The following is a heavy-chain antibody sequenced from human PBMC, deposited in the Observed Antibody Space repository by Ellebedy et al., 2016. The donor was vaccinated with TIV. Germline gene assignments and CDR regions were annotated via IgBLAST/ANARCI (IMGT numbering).Heavy chain of an antibody. CDR1: GFTFSSYS. CDR2: ISGSRADI. D-gene: IGHD1-14*01. CDR3: ARGGPHDY. Sequence: PGGSLRLSCAASGFTFSSYSMNWVRRAPGKGLEWVSSISGSRADIYYADSVKGRFTIARDNAQNSLSLQMNSLRVEDTAIYYCARGGPHDYWGQGTLVTVSS. V-gene: IGHV3-21*01. J-gene: IGHJ4*02.